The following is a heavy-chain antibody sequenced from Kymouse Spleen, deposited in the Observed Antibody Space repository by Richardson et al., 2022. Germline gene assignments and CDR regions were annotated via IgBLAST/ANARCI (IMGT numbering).Heavy chain of an antibody. CDR3: ARAPVDIVATIRRGDY. Sequence: QVQLQESGPGLVKPSQTLSLTCTVSGGSISSGGYYWSWIRQHPGKGLEWIGYIYYSGSTYYNPSLKSRVTISVDTSKNQFSLKLSSVTAADTAVYYCARAPVDIVATIRRGDYWGQGTLVTVSS. J-gene: IGHJ4*02. V-gene: IGHV4-31*03. CDR2: IYYSGST. CDR1: GGSISSGGYY. D-gene: IGHD5-12*01.